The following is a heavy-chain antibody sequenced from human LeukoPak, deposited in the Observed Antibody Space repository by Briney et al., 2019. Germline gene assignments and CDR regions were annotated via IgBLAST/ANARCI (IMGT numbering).Heavy chain of an antibody. CDR2: IIPIFGIA. J-gene: IGHJ4*02. V-gene: IGHV1-69*04. CDR1: GGTFSSYA. Sequence: SVKESCKASGGTFSSYAISWVRQAPGQGLEWMGRIIPIFGIANYAQKFQGRVTITADKSTSTAYMELSSLRSEDTAVYYCARSLGTTFGVDYWGQGTLVTVSS. D-gene: IGHD1-1*01. CDR3: ARSLGTTFGVDY.